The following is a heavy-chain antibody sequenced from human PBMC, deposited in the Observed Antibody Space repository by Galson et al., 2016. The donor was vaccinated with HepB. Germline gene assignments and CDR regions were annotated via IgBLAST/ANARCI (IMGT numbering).Heavy chain of an antibody. J-gene: IGHJ6*02. V-gene: IGHV3-33*01. CDR2: IWSDGSKR. D-gene: IGHD3-9*01. CDR1: GFSFSNFA. CDR3: ASTLYDILTGAYGLDV. Sequence: SLRLSCAASGFSFSNFAMHWVRQAPGKGLEWVANIWSDGSKRDYADSVKGRFTISRDNSKNTMYLQMNSLRAEDTAVYYCASTLYDILTGAYGLDVWGQGTTVIVSS.